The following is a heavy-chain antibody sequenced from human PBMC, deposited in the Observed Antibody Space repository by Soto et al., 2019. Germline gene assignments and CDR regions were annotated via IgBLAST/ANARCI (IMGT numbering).Heavy chain of an antibody. D-gene: IGHD6-13*01. CDR1: GYTFTSYG. Sequence: ASVKVSCKASGYTFTSYGISWVRQAPGQGLEWMGWISAYNGNTNYAQKLQGRGTMTTDTSTSTAYMELRSLRSDDTAVYYCARDRYSSSWSRTPNDYWGQGTLVTVSS. CDR2: ISAYNGNT. CDR3: ARDRYSSSWSRTPNDY. V-gene: IGHV1-18*01. J-gene: IGHJ4*02.